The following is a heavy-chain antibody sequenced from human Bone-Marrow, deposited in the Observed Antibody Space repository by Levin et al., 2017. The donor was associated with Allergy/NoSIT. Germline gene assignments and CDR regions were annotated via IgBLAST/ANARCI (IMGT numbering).Heavy chain of an antibody. CDR3: ARVARSSVYDSLSAPRFDY. CDR1: GGSISSGDYY. CDR2: IYYSGST. J-gene: IGHJ4*02. Sequence: SETLSLTCTVSGGSISSGDYYWSWIRQPPGKGLEWIGYIYYSGSTYYNPSLKSRVTISVDTSKNQFSLKLSSVTAADTAVYYCARVARSSVYDSLSAPRFDYWGQGTLVTVSS. D-gene: IGHD5/OR15-5a*01. V-gene: IGHV4-30-4*01.